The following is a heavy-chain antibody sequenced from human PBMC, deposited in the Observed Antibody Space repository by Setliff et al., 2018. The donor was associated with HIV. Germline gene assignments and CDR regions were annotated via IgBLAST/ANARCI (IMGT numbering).Heavy chain of an antibody. CDR3: ARDHGIAVAGT. CDR1: GYTFTTYG. D-gene: IGHD6-19*01. Sequence: SVKVSCKASGYTFTTYGISWVRQAPGQGLAWMGGIIPIARIPNYAQKFQGRVTITTDESTSTAYMELSSLRSEDTAVYYCARDHGIAVAGTWGQGTLVTVSS. CDR2: IIPIARIP. V-gene: IGHV1-69*05. J-gene: IGHJ5*02.